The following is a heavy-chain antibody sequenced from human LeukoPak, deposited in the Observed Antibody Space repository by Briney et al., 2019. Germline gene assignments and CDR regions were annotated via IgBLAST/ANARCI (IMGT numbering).Heavy chain of an antibody. D-gene: IGHD2-15*01. CDR2: MSSDGSNK. J-gene: IGHJ3*02. V-gene: IGHV3-33*05. CDR3: ARGRSVAELESAFDI. CDR1: SLSFITYA. Sequence: GGSLRLSCAASSLSFITYAIHCVRQAPRKGLEWVSVMSSDGSNKYYANSLKGRFTISRDNSKNTLYVQMNSLRAEDTAVYYCARGRSVAELESAFDIWGEGTMVSVCS.